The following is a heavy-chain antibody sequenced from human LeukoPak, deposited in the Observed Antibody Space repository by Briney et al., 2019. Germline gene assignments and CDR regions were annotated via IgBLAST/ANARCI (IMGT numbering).Heavy chain of an antibody. CDR2: ILYDGSDK. J-gene: IGHJ4*02. V-gene: IGHV3-33*01. Sequence: GGSLRLSCVASGFTFSIYGMHWVRQAPGRGLECLAVILYDGSDKYYADSVKGRFTISRDNSKNTVYLQMNSLRAEDTAVYYCASEGVGATTAVLYYFDYWGQGTLVTVSS. CDR3: ASEGVGATTAVLYYFDY. CDR1: GFTFSIYG. D-gene: IGHD1-26*01.